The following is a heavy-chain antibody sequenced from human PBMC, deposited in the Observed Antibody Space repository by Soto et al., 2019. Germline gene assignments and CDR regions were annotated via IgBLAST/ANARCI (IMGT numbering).Heavy chain of an antibody. D-gene: IGHD3-16*02. V-gene: IGHV3-9*01. J-gene: IGHJ4*02. Sequence: EVQLVESGGGLVQPGRSLRLSCVASGFTFDDYAFHWVRQAPGKGLEWVSGISWNRGIIGYADSVQGRFTISRDNAKNSLYLQINSLRGEDTAFYYCPRSIVPSFYSSFEYFGKGTLVTDSS. CDR3: PRSIVPSFYSSFEY. CDR1: GFTFDDYA. CDR2: ISWNRGII.